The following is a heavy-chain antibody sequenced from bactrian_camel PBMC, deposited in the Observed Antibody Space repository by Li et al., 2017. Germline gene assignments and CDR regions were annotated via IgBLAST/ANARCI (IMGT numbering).Heavy chain of an antibody. V-gene: IGHV3S1*01. CDR2: IDSGGDAT. CDR1: GFSFSNHW. D-gene: IGHD1*01. Sequence: QVQLVESGGGLVRNGGSLRLSCAASGFSFSNHWMFWVRQAPGKGLEWVSSIDSGGDATYYADSVKGRFTVSRDNAQNTLTLQMNSLKFEDTAVYYCVKPNPDARGGFDHWGQGTQVTVS. CDR3: VKPNPDARGGFDH. J-gene: IGHJ4*01.